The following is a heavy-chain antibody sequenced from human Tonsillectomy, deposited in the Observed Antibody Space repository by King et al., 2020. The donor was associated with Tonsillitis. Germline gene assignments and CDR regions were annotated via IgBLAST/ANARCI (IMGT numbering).Heavy chain of an antibody. V-gene: IGHV1-18*01. D-gene: IGHD5-18*01. J-gene: IGHJ3*02. CDR3: ARERVVGYIYGYEVYGAFDI. CDR1: GYTFTSYG. CDR2: ISAYNGNT. Sequence: QLVQSGAEVKKPGASVKVSCKASGYTFTSYGISWVRQAPGQGLEWMGWISAYNGNTNYAQKLRGRVTMTTDTSTSTAYMELRSLRSDDTAVYYCARERVVGYIYGYEVYGAFDIWGQGTMVTVSS.